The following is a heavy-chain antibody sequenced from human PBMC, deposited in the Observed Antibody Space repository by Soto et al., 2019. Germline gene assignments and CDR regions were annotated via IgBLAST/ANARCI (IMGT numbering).Heavy chain of an antibody. CDR3: VKALYIWGVTGDY. D-gene: IGHD3-16*01. CDR2: ITAGNGDT. CDR1: GFAFSDYG. Sequence: EVHLLESGGGLVQPGGSLRLACADSGFAFSDYGVSWVRQTPGKGLQWVSLITAGNGDTYYADSVKGRFTISRDNSKNTLYLQMNNLRVEDSAIYYCVKALYIWGVTGDYWGQGALVTVAS. J-gene: IGHJ4*02. V-gene: IGHV3-23*01.